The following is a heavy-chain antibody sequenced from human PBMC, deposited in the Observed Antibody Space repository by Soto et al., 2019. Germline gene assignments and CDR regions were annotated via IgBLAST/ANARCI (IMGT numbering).Heavy chain of an antibody. Sequence: QVQLQESGPGLVKPSRTLSLTCSVSGESINNGAYFWSWIRQHPGKGLEWIGYVHASGSTYYNPSLRGRVDMSIDTSKKQFYLNLKSVTAADTAVFFCARGFVEAGMAFDYWGPGALVTVSS. CDR2: VHASGST. CDR3: ARGFVEAGMAFDY. V-gene: IGHV4-31*03. J-gene: IGHJ4*02. CDR1: GESINNGAYF. D-gene: IGHD3-3*01.